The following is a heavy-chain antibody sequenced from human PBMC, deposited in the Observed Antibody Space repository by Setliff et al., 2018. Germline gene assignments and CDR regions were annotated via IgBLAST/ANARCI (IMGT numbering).Heavy chain of an antibody. D-gene: IGHD5-18*01. Sequence: PSETLSLTCAAYGGTFSDYHWTWIRQSPEKGLEWIGEINHRGSTNYNPSLKSRVTISIDTSKDQFSLKLSSVTAADTAIYYCARITSGIQLSPTSNDYWGQGTLVTVSS. CDR2: INHRGST. CDR1: GGTFSDYH. V-gene: IGHV4-34*01. CDR3: ARITSGIQLSPTSNDY. J-gene: IGHJ4*02.